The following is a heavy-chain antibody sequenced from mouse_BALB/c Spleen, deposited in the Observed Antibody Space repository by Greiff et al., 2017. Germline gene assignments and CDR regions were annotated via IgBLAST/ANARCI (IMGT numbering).Heavy chain of an antibody. D-gene: IGHD2-4*01. V-gene: IGHV1-69*02. CDR1: GYTFTSYW. CDR2: IDPSDSYT. CDR3: ARRDDYDGGAMDY. Sequence: VQLQQPGAELVKPGASVKLSCKASGYTFTSYWMHWVKQRPGQGLEWIGEIDPSDSYTNYNQKFKGKATLTVDKSSSTAYMQLSSLTSEDSAVYYCARRDDYDGGAMDYWGQGTSVTVSS. J-gene: IGHJ4*01.